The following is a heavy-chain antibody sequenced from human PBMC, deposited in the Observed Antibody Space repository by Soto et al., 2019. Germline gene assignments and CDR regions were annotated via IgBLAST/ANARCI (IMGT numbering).Heavy chain of an antibody. CDR2: INDRGSI. V-gene: IGHV4-34*01. Sequence: QVQLQQWGAGPFRPLETLSLTCGVSGGSFSGYYWAWIRQSPGKGLEWIGEINDRGSINYNPSLKSRVSISVDTSKNHYSLNLRSVTAADTAVYYCARESHDILTGPPWVWYFDLWGRGTLVTVSS. CDR1: GGSFSGYY. J-gene: IGHJ2*01. CDR3: ARESHDILTGPPWVWYFDL. D-gene: IGHD3-9*01.